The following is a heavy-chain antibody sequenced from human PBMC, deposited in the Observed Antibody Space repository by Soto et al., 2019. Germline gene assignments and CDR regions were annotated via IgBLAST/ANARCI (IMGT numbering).Heavy chain of an antibody. D-gene: IGHD1-26*01. V-gene: IGHV1-69*13. J-gene: IGHJ6*02. CDR1: GGTFSSYA. CDR2: IIPIFGTA. Sequence: SVKVSCKASGGTFSSYAISWVRQAPGQGLEWMGGIIPIFGTANYAQKFQGRVTITADESTSTAYMELSSLRSEDTAVYYCARDLRSGGSYWNYYYYGMDVWGQGTTVAVSS. CDR3: ARDLRSGGSYWNYYYYGMDV.